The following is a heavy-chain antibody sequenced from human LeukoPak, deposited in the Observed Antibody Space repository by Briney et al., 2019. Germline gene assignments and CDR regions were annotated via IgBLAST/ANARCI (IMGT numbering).Heavy chain of an antibody. CDR2: ISWNGAMI. CDR3: ARGGSLLDPAAVYFDY. D-gene: IGHD2-2*01. CDR1: GFTLGDYC. Sequence: GRPLRLSCAVSGFTLGDYCMHWVRQVPGKGLEWVSGISWNGAMIGYADSVKGRFTISRDNANNSVYLQMNSLRAEDTALYYCARGGSLLDPAAVYFDYWGQGTLVTVSS. J-gene: IGHJ4*02. V-gene: IGHV3-9*01.